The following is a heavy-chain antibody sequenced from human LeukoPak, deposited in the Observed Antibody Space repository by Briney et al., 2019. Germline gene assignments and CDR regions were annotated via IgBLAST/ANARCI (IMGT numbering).Heavy chain of an antibody. CDR3: ARDIGSSWYGYFDY. Sequence: ASVKVSCKASGYTFTSYGISWGRRAPGQGLEWMGWFSAYNGNTNYAQKLQGRVTMTTDTSTSTAYMELRSLRSDDTAVYYCARDIGSSWYGYFDYWGQGTLVTVSS. CDR2: FSAYNGNT. V-gene: IGHV1-18*04. D-gene: IGHD6-13*01. CDR1: GYTFTSYG. J-gene: IGHJ4*02.